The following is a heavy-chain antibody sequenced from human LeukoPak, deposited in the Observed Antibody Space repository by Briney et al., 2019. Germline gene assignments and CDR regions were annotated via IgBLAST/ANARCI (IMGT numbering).Heavy chain of an antibody. CDR3: ATLTAMVSPFDH. Sequence: GESLKISCKASGYSFTSYWIGWVRQMPGKGLEWMGMIYPGDSDTRYSPSFQGQVTMSADKSISTAYLQWSSLKASDTAMYYCATLTAMVSPFDHWGQGTLVTVAS. CDR2: IYPGDSDT. V-gene: IGHV5-51*01. CDR1: GYSFTSYW. J-gene: IGHJ4*02. D-gene: IGHD5-18*01.